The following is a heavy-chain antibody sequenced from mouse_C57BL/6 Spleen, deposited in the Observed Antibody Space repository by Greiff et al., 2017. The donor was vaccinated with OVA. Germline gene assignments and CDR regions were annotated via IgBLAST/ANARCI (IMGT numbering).Heavy chain of an antibody. CDR2: INPNNGGT. J-gene: IGHJ1*03. CDR1: GYTFTDYY. CDR3: ARRELYWYFDV. Sequence: EVQLQQSGPELVKPGASVKISCKASGYTFTDYYMNWVKQSHGKSLEWIGDINPNNGGTSYNQKFKGKATLTVDKASSTAYMELRSLTSEDSAVYYCARRELYWYFDVWGTGTTVTVSS. V-gene: IGHV1-26*01.